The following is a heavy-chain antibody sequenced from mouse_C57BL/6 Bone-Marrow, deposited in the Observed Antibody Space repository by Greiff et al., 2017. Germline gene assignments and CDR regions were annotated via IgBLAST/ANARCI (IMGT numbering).Heavy chain of an antibody. CDR1: GFSLTSYG. CDR3: AILTGTWFAY. J-gene: IGHJ3*01. CDR2: IWGVGST. V-gene: IGHV2-6*01. D-gene: IGHD4-1*01. Sequence: QVQLQQSGPGLVAPSQSLSITCTVSGFSLTSYGVAWVRQSPGKGLEWLGVIWGVGSTNYTSALKSRLSISKDNSKSQVFLQMKSLQTDDTAMYYCAILTGTWFAYWGQGTLVTVSA.